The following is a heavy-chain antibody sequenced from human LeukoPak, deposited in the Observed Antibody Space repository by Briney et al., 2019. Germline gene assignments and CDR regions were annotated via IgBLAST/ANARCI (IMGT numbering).Heavy chain of an antibody. CDR2: ISADGDIT. CDR1: GFTFSNCA. D-gene: IGHD6-19*01. Sequence: PGGSLRLSCAASGFTFSNCAMTWVRQAPGKGLDWVSGISADGDITYYVDSVKGRFTISRDNSKNTLYLQMNSLRAEDAAVYYCAKAFRYSSGWYEYWGQGTLVTVSS. J-gene: IGHJ4*02. V-gene: IGHV3-23*01. CDR3: AKAFRYSSGWYEY.